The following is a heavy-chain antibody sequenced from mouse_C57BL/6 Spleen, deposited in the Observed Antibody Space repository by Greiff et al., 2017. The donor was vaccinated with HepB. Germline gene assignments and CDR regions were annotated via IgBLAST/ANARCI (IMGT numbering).Heavy chain of an antibody. V-gene: IGHV3-6*01. CDR1: GYSITSGYY. CDR2: ISYDGSN. CDR3: AREGYKGYAMDY. J-gene: IGHJ4*01. D-gene: IGHD1-3*01. Sequence: EVKLMESGPGLVKPSQSLSLTCSVTGYSITSGYYWNWIRQFPGNKLEWMGYISYDGSNNYNPSLKNRISITRDTSKNQFFLKLNSVTTEDTATYYCAREGYKGYAMDYWGQGTSVTVSS.